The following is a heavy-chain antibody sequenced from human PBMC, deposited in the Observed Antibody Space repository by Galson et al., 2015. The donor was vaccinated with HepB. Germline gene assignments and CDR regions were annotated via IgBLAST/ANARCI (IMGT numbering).Heavy chain of an antibody. CDR1: GFTFSSYG. V-gene: IGHV3-30*18. J-gene: IGHJ6*03. Sequence: SLRLSCAASGFTFSSYGMHWVRQAPGKGLEWVAVISYDGSNKYYADSVKGRFTISRDNSKNTLYLQMNSLRAEDTAVYYCAKDRGTTGTTGGYYMDVWGKGTTVTVSS. D-gene: IGHD1-1*01. CDR3: AKDRGTTGTTGGYYMDV. CDR2: ISYDGSNK.